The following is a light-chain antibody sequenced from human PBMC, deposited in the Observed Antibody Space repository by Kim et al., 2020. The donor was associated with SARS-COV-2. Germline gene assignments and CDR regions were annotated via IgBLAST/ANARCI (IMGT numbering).Light chain of an antibody. J-gene: IGKJ2*01. CDR1: QSLVNRDGNTY. V-gene: IGKV2-30*01. CDR3: LQGTHWPKT. Sequence: QPASISCRSSQSLVNRDGNTYLNWLQQRPAQSPRRLIYQVSKRDSGVPDRFSGSGSGTNFTLKISGVEAEDVGVYYCLQGTHWPKTFGQGTKLEI. CDR2: QVS.